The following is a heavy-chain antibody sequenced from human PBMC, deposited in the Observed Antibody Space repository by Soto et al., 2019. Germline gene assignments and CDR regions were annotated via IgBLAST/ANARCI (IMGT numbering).Heavy chain of an antibody. V-gene: IGHV4-61*01. D-gene: IGHD3-22*01. J-gene: IGHJ4*02. CDR3: ARESFYDSGGFHGFDY. CDR1: GGSISSGNYY. CDR2: IYYSGST. Sequence: SETLSLTCTVSGGSISSGNYYWSWIRQHPGKGLEWIGYIYYSGSTNYNPSLKSRVTISVDTSKNQFSLKLSSVTAADTAVYYCARESFYDSGGFHGFDYWGQGTLVTVSS.